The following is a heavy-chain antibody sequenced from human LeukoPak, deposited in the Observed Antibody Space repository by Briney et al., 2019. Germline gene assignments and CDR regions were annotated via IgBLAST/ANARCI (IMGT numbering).Heavy chain of an antibody. J-gene: IGHJ4*02. CDR1: GFTFSSDA. CDR3: AHARGHSYGNFDY. D-gene: IGHD5-18*01. CDR2: ISGSGGST. V-gene: IGHV3-23*01. Sequence: GGSLRLSCAASGFTFSSDAMSWVRQAPGKGLEWVSAISGSGGSTYYADSVKGRFTISRDNSKNTLYLQMNSLGAEDTAVYYCAHARGHSYGNFDYWGQGTLVTVSS.